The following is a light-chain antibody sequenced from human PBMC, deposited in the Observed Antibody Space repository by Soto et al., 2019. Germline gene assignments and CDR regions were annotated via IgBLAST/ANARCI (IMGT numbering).Light chain of an antibody. V-gene: IGLV2-11*01. CDR2: DVS. CDR3: CSYAGSYPWV. J-gene: IGLJ3*02. Sequence: QSALTQPRSVSGSPGQSVTISCTGTSSDVGAYNYVSWYQHHPGKAPKVMIYDVSERPSGVPDRFSGSKSDNKASLTISGLQAEDEADYYCCSYAGSYPWVFGGGTKVTVL. CDR1: SSDVGAYNY.